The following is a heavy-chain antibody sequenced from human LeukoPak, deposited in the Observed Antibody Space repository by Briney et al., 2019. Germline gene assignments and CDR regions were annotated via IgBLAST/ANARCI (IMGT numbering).Heavy chain of an antibody. V-gene: IGHV6-1*01. Sequence: KRSQTLSLTCAISGDSVSSNSAAWNWIRQSPSRGLERLGRTYYRFKWYNDYAVSVKSRITINPDTSKNQFSLQLNSVTPEDTAVYYCAREKWIQLWPRYFDYWGQGTLVTVSS. J-gene: IGHJ4*02. CDR3: AREKWIQLWPRYFDY. CDR2: TYYRFKWYN. D-gene: IGHD5-18*01. CDR1: GDSVSSNSAA.